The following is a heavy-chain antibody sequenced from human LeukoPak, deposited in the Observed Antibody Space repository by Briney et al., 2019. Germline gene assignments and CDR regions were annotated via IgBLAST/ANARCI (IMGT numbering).Heavy chain of an antibody. D-gene: IGHD4-23*01. V-gene: IGHV6-1*01. CDR2: TYYRSKWYN. Sequence: SQTLSLTCAISGDSVSSNSAAWNWIRQSPSRGLEWLGRTYYRSKWYNDYAVSVKSRITINPDTSKNQFTLQLNSVTPEDTAVYYCARDLVFHGGNGGWFDPWGQGTLVTVSS. CDR1: GDSVSSNSAA. CDR3: ARDLVFHGGNGGWFDP. J-gene: IGHJ5*02.